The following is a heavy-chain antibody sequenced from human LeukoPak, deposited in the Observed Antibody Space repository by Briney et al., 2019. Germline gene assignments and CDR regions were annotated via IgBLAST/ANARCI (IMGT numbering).Heavy chain of an antibody. CDR3: ARVSSSSSGAFDI. Sequence: ASVKVSCKASGGTFSSYAISWVRQAPGQGLEWMGGIIPIFGTANYTQKFQGRVTITADESTSTAYMELSSLRSEDTAVYYCARVSSSSSGAFDIWGQGTMVTVSS. CDR1: GGTFSSYA. CDR2: IIPIFGTA. J-gene: IGHJ3*02. D-gene: IGHD6-6*01. V-gene: IGHV1-69*13.